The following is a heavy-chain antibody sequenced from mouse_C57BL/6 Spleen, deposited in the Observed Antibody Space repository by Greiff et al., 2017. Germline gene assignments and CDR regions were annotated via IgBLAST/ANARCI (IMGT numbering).Heavy chain of an antibody. V-gene: IGHV14-4*01. Sequence: EVQLQQSGAELVRPGASVKLSCTASGFNIKDDYMHWVKQRPEQGLEWIGWIDPENGDTEYASKFQGKATITADTSSNTAYLQLSSLTSEDTAVYYCTTPMVTTGGDYYAMDYWGQGTSVTVSS. CDR3: TTPMVTTGGDYYAMDY. J-gene: IGHJ4*01. CDR2: IDPENGDT. CDR1: GFNIKDDY. D-gene: IGHD2-2*01.